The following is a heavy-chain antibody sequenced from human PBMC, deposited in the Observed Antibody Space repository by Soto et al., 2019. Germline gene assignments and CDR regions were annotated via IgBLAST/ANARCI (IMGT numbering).Heavy chain of an antibody. V-gene: IGHV4-34*01. Sequence: SETLSLTCAVCGGSFGGYYWSWIRPPPGKGLEWMGAINHSGSTNYNPSLKSRVTISVDTSKNQFSLKPSSVTAADTAVYYCARGYYDFWSGYFEVGRGKYYYYYYGMDVWGQGTTVS. J-gene: IGHJ6*02. D-gene: IGHD3-3*01. CDR1: GGSFGGYY. CDR3: ARGYYDFWSGYFEVGRGKYYYYYYGMDV. CDR2: INHSGST.